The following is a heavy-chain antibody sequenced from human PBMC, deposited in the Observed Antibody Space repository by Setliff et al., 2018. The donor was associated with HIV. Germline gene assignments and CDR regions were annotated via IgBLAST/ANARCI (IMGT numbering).Heavy chain of an antibody. J-gene: IGHJ3*01. CDR3: ARARITMIGGRLEPYAFDR. D-gene: IGHD3-10*01. V-gene: IGHV4-4*07. CDR1: GGSFSTYY. CDR2: VHSTGTT. Sequence: SETLSLTCTVSGGSFSTYYWSWIRQPAGEGPEYIGRVHSTGTTIYNPPLKSRVTMSVDASKNQLSLKLRSVTAADTAVYYCARARITMIGGRLEPYAFDRWGQGTKVTVSS.